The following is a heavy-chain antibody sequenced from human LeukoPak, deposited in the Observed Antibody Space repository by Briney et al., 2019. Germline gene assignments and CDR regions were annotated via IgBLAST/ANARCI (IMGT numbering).Heavy chain of an antibody. J-gene: IGHJ4*02. V-gene: IGHV1-8*01. Sequence: ASVKVSCKASGYTFTSYDINWVRQATGQGLEWMGWMNPNSGNTGCAQKFQGRVTMTRNTSISTAYMELSSLRSEDTAVYYCARLRWFTFDYWGQGTLVTVSS. CDR1: GYTFTSYD. D-gene: IGHD4-23*01. CDR2: MNPNSGNT. CDR3: ARLRWFTFDY.